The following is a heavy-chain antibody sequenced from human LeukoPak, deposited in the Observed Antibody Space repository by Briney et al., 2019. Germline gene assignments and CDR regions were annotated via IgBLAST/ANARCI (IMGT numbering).Heavy chain of an antibody. CDR2: IRSSDGRI. J-gene: IGHJ4*02. V-gene: IGHV3-23*01. D-gene: IGHD6-19*01. CDR3: AKVGPKEWLEIIVY. Sequence: GGSLRLSCAASGFTFSTSATTWVRQAPGKGLEWVSSIRSSDGRIYYTDSVKGRFTISRDNSKNTLYLQMNSLRVEDTAIYYCAKVGPKEWLEIIVYWGQGTLVTASS. CDR1: GFTFSTSA.